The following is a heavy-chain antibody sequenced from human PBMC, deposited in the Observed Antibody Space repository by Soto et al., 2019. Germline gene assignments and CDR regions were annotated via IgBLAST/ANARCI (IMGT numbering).Heavy chain of an antibody. CDR2: IYSGGST. CDR3: ARDQGYSHY. D-gene: IGHD5-18*01. V-gene: IGHV3-66*01. J-gene: IGHJ4*02. Sequence: APGQGLEWVSVIYSGGSTYYADSVKGRFTISRDNSKNTLYLQMNSLRAEDTAVYYCARDQGYSHYWGQGTLVTVSS.